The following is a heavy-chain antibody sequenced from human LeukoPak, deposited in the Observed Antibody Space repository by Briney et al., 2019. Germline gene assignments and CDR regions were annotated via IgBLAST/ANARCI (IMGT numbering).Heavy chain of an antibody. V-gene: IGHV1-24*01. CDR2: FDPEDGET. CDR3: ATGWGGSGWYWLDY. CDR1: GYTLTELS. Sequence: ASVKVSCKVSGYTLTELSMHWVRQAPGKGLEWMGGFDPEDGETIYAQKFQGRVTMTEDTSTDTAYMELSSLRSEDTAVYYCATGWGGSGWYWLDYWGQGTLVTVFS. J-gene: IGHJ4*02. D-gene: IGHD6-19*01.